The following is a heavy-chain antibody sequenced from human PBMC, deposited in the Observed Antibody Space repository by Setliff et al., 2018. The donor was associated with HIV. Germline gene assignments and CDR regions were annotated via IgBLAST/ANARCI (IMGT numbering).Heavy chain of an antibody. CDR1: GGTFSSYA. J-gene: IGHJ4*02. CDR2: IIPIFGTA. Sequence: SVKVSCKASGGTFSSYAISWVRQAPGQGREWMGGIIPIFGTANYAQKFQGRVTITTDESTSTAYMELSSLRSEDTAVYYCARVADRYYYGSGSQYYFDYWGQGTLVTVSS. CDR3: ARVADRYYYGSGSQYYFDY. D-gene: IGHD3-10*01. V-gene: IGHV1-69*05.